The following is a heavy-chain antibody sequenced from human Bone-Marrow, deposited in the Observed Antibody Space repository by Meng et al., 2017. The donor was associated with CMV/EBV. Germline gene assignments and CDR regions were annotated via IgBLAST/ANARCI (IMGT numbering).Heavy chain of an antibody. CDR3: ARATGDYYGSGIDY. D-gene: IGHD3-10*01. J-gene: IGHJ4*02. CDR2: INHSGST. Sequence: SETLSLTCAVYGGSFGGYYWSWIRQPPGKGLEWIGEINHSGSTNYNPSLKSRVTISVDTSKNQFSLKLSPVTAADTAVYYCARATGDYYGSGIDYWGQGTLVTVSS. CDR1: GGSFGGYY. V-gene: IGHV4-34*01.